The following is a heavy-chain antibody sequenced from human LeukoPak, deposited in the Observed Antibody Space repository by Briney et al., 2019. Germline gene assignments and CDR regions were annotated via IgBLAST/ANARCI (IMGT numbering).Heavy chain of an antibody. CDR1: GFSFSSYS. Sequence: WGSLRLSCAASGFSFSSYSMNWARQVSGRGLEWVSYISSSSTYINYADSVKGRFTISRDNAKNSLYLEMNSLRAEDTAVYHCVRGAGTSYFDYWGQGTLVTVSS. J-gene: IGHJ4*02. CDR3: VRGAGTSYFDY. CDR2: ISSSSTYI. D-gene: IGHD1-1*01. V-gene: IGHV3-21*01.